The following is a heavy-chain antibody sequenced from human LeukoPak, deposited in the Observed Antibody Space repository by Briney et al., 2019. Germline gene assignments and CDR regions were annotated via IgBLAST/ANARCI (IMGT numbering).Heavy chain of an antibody. CDR2: INTKTGTP. J-gene: IGHJ3*02. CDR3: ARRSPSADAFDI. Sequence: ASVKVSCKASGYTFNRNAINWVRQAPGQGLEWMGWINTKTGTPTYAQGFTGRFVFSLDISVTTTYLQVSNLTAEDTAVYYCARRSPSADAFDIWGQGTMVTV. CDR1: GYTFNRNA. V-gene: IGHV7-4-1*02.